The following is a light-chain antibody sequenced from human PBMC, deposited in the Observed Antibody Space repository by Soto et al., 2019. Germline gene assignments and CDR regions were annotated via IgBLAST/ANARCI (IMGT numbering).Light chain of an antibody. Sequence: DIVMTQSPASLAVSLGERATINCKSSQSLLFSSNKKNYLAWYQQRPGQPPKXLIYWASSRESGVPDRFTGSGSGTDFTLSISSLQAEDVAVYYCQQFYSSPLTLGGGTKVDIK. V-gene: IGKV4-1*01. CDR3: QQFYSSPLT. CDR2: WAS. CDR1: QSLLFSSNKKNY. J-gene: IGKJ4*01.